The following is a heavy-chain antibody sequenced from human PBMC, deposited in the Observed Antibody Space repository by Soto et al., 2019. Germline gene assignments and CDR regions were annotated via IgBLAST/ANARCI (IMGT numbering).Heavy chain of an antibody. CDR1: GGTFSSYT. Sequence: SVKVSCKASGGTFSSYTISWVRQAPGQGLEWMGRITPILGIANYAQKFQGRVTITADKSTSTAYMELSSLRSEDTAVYYCARMRVDNWNYRDYWGQGTLVTVSS. D-gene: IGHD1-7*01. J-gene: IGHJ4*02. CDR3: ARMRVDNWNYRDY. V-gene: IGHV1-69*02. CDR2: ITPILGIA.